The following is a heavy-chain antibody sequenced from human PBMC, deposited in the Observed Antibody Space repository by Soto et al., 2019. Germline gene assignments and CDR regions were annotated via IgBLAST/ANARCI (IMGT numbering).Heavy chain of an antibody. V-gene: IGHV1-18*01. D-gene: IGHD3-3*01. CDR1: GYTFTSYG. CDR2: ISAYNGNT. Sequence: VKVSCKASGYTFTSYGISWVRQAPGQGLEWMGWISAYNGNTNYAQKLQGRVTMTTDTSTSTAYMELRSLRSDDTAVYYCARDRLPAGYYDFWSGYFYYFDYWGQGTLVTVSS. J-gene: IGHJ4*02. CDR3: ARDRLPAGYYDFWSGYFYYFDY.